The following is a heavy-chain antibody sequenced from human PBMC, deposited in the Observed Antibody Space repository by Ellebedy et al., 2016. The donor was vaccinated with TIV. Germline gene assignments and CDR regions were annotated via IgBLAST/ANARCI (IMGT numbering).Heavy chain of an antibody. CDR1: GYTFTSYG. D-gene: IGHD6-6*01. CDR3: ARVRWIYSSSSGAGDY. Sequence: ASVKVSXKASGYTFTSYGISWVRQAPGQGLEWMGWISAYNGNTNYAQKLQGRVTMTTDTSTSTAYMELRSLRSDDTAVYYCARVRWIYSSSSGAGDYWGQGTLVTVSS. J-gene: IGHJ4*02. CDR2: ISAYNGNT. V-gene: IGHV1-18*01.